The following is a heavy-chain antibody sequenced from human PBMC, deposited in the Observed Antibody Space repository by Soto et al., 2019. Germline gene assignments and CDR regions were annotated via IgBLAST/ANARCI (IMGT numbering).Heavy chain of an antibody. CDR3: TTQGFGGLHGLVDV. D-gene: IGHD3-10*01. J-gene: IGHJ6*02. CDR2: ISNIGFT. Sequence: PSETLSLTCTVSGGSISSGGYYWSWTRQHPGKGLEWIGYISNIGFTRYNPSLKSRVSISVDTSKNQFSLKLTSVTAADTAVYYCTTQGFGGLHGLVDVWGQGTTVTVSS. CDR1: GGSISSGGYY. V-gene: IGHV4-61*08.